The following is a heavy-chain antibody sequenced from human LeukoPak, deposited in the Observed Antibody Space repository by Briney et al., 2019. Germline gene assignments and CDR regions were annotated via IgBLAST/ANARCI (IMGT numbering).Heavy chain of an antibody. CDR1: GGSISSGSYY. J-gene: IGHJ4*02. CDR2: IYTSGST. V-gene: IGHV4-61*02. CDR3: ARESGGYSYGSFDY. Sequence: KASETMSLTCTDSGGSISSGSYYWSWIRQPAGKGLEWIGRIYTSGSTNYNPSLKSRVTISVDTSKNQFSLKLSSVTAADTAVYYCARESGGYSYGSFDYWGQGTLVTVSS. D-gene: IGHD5-18*01.